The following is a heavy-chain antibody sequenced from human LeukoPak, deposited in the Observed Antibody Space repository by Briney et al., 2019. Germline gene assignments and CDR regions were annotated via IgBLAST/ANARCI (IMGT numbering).Heavy chain of an antibody. J-gene: IGHJ6*04. Sequence: QPGGSLRLSCAASGFTFSSYAMHWVRQAPGKGLEWVAVISYDGSNKYYADSVKGRFTISRDNSKNALYLQMNSLRAEDTAVYYCARGAGAVAGTKTYYYYYYAMDAWGKGTTVTVSS. D-gene: IGHD6-19*01. CDR3: ARGAGAVAGTKTYYYYYYAMDA. V-gene: IGHV3-30*04. CDR1: GFTFSSYA. CDR2: ISYDGSNK.